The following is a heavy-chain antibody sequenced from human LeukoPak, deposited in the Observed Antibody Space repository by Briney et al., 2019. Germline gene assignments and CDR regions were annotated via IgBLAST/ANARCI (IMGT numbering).Heavy chain of an antibody. V-gene: IGHV4-39*07. CDR1: GGSISSSNYF. D-gene: IGHD5-12*01. CDR3: ARVALGATTIDY. CDR2: VYYGST. J-gene: IGHJ4*02. Sequence: PSETLSLTCTVSGGSISSSNYFWGWIRQPPGKGLEWIASVYYGSTYYNPSLKTRVTISEDRPKNQFSLKLSSVTAADTAVYYCARVALGATTIDYWGQGTLVTVSS.